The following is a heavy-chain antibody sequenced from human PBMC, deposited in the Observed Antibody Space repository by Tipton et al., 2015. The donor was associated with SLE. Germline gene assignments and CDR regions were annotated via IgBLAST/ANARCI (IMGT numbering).Heavy chain of an antibody. Sequence: SLRLSCAASGFTFSSYGMHWVRQAPGKGLEWVAVIWYDGSNKYYADSVKGRFTISRDNSKNTLYLQMNSLRAEDTAVYYCARDRTIFGVVDAFDIWGQGTMVTVSS. CDR3: ARDRTIFGVVDAFDI. CDR2: IWYDGSNK. CDR1: GFTFSSYG. D-gene: IGHD3-3*01. V-gene: IGHV3-33*01. J-gene: IGHJ3*02.